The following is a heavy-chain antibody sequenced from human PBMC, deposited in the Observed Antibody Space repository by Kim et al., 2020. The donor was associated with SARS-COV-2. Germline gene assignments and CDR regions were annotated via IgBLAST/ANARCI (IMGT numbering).Heavy chain of an antibody. D-gene: IGHD3-10*01. V-gene: IGHV4-31*02. J-gene: IGHJ6*02. Sequence: YYHPSLKSRVTISVDTSKNQFSLKLSSVTAADTAVYYCARVLKNIGGMDVWGQGTTVTVSS. CDR3: ARVLKNIGGMDV.